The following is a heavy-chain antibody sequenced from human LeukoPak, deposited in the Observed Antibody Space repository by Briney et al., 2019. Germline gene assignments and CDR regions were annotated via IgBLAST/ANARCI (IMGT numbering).Heavy chain of an antibody. Sequence: VASVKVSRKASGYTFTSYGISWVRQAPGQGLEWMGWISAYNGNTNFAQKLQGRVTMTTDTSTSTAYMDLRSLRSDDTAVYYCARDQAATNTQVRFCLDWGQGTLVTVSS. V-gene: IGHV1-18*01. J-gene: IGHJ4*02. CDR1: GYTFTSYG. D-gene: IGHD3-9*01. CDR3: ARDQAATNTQVRFCLD. CDR2: ISAYNGNT.